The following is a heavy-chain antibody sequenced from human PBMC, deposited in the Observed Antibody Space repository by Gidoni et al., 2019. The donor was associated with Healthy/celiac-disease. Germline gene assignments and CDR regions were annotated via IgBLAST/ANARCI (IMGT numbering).Heavy chain of an antibody. Sequence: EVQLVESGGGLVQPGGSLRLSCAASGFPFSSYWMSWVRQAPGKGLEWVANIKQDGSEKYYVDAVKGRFTISRDNAKNSLYLQMNSLRAEDTAVYYCARDPYYYDSSGYYHTYYYYGMDVWGQGTTVTVSS. J-gene: IGHJ6*02. CDR2: IKQDGSEK. CDR3: ARDPYYYDSSGYYHTYYYYGMDV. V-gene: IGHV3-7*03. CDR1: GFPFSSYW. D-gene: IGHD3-22*01.